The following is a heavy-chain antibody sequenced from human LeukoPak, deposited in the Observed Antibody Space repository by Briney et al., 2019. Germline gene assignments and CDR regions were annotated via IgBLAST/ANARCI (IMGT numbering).Heavy chain of an antibody. D-gene: IGHD5-18*01. V-gene: IGHV4-31*03. CDR1: GGSISSGGYY. Sequence: SQTLSLTCTVSGGSISSGGYYWSWIRQHPGKGLEWIGYIYYSVSTYYNPSLKSRVTISVDTSKNQFSLKLSSVTAADTAVYYCAREGGGLWLRRFDYWGQGTLVTVSS. CDR3: AREGGGLWLRRFDY. J-gene: IGHJ4*02. CDR2: IYYSVST.